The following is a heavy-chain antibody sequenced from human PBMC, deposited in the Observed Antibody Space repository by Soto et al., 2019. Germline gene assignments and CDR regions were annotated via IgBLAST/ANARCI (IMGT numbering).Heavy chain of an antibody. V-gene: IGHV4-61*01. D-gene: IGHD6-25*01. CDR3: QPWSGRLGMDV. Sequence: QVQLQESGPGLVKPSETLSLTCTVSGGSVSSGSYYWSWIRQPPGKGLEWIGYIYYSGSTNYNPSLTSRVTISVDTSKNQFSLKLSSVTAADTAVYYCQPWSGRLGMDVWGQGTTVTVSS. J-gene: IGHJ6*02. CDR1: GGSVSSGSYY. CDR2: IYYSGST.